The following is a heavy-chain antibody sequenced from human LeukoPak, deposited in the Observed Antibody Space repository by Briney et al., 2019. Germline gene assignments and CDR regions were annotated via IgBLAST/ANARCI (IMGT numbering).Heavy chain of an antibody. V-gene: IGHV1-18*01. J-gene: IGHJ4*02. CDR1: GYTFTSYG. CDR3: ARADDYYDSSGDLFDY. D-gene: IGHD3-22*01. Sequence: ASVKVSCKASGYTFTSYGISWVRQAPGQGLEWMGWISAHNGNTNYAQKLQGRVTMTTDTSTSTAYMELRSLRSDDTAVYYCARADDYYDSSGDLFDYWGQGTLVTVSS. CDR2: ISAHNGNT.